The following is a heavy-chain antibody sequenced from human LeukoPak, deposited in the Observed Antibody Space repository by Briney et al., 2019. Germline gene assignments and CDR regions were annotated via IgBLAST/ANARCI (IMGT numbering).Heavy chain of an antibody. Sequence: ASVKVSCKASGYTFTGYYMHWVRQAPGQGLEWMGWINPNSGGTNYAQKFQGRVTMTRDTSIRTAYMELSSLRSDDTAVYFCARVQQLAQYFHYWGQGTLVTVSS. J-gene: IGHJ4*02. D-gene: IGHD6-13*01. CDR1: GYTFTGYY. V-gene: IGHV1-2*02. CDR2: INPNSGGT. CDR3: ARVQQLAQYFHY.